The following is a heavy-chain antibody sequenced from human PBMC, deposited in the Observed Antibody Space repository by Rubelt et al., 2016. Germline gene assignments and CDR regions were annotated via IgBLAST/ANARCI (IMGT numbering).Heavy chain of an antibody. Sequence: QLQLQESGPGLVKPSETLSLTCTVSGASITSSGYYWGWIRQPPGKGLEWIGSINYSGSTYYNPSLKNRVTISVDTSKNQFSLKLTSVTAADTAVYYCARDPRYHGSGSPFDYWGQGTLVTVSS. D-gene: IGHD3-10*01. J-gene: IGHJ4*02. V-gene: IGHV4-39*07. CDR2: INYSGST. CDR1: GASITSSGYY. CDR3: ARDPRYHGSGSPFDY.